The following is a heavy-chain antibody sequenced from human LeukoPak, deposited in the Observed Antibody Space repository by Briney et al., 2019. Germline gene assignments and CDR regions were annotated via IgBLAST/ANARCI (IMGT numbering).Heavy chain of an antibody. CDR3: ARDVQAVADYYMDV. CDR2: IKLDGSMK. Sequence: PGGSLRLSCATSGFTLSSYSMNWVRQAPGKGLEWVANIKLDGSMKYYVDSVRGRFTISRDNPKNSLYLQMNSLRAEDTAVYYCARDVQAVADYYMDVWGKGTTVTVSS. V-gene: IGHV3-7*01. J-gene: IGHJ6*03. CDR1: GFTLSSYS. D-gene: IGHD6-19*01.